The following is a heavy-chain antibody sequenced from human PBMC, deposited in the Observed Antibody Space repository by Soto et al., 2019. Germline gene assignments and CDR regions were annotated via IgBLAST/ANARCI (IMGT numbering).Heavy chain of an antibody. CDR1: RFSPCPRGMR. CDR3: ARTHVAIVATRHFDY. V-gene: IGHV2-70*01. Sequence: GPSLVNLPQTLTLPCTFSRFSPCPRGMRVSWIRQPPGKSLVLLALIDLDDDKYYSTSLRNRLTLSKDTSNTQVVRTLTNMDPADTATYSCARTHVAIVATRHFDYWGQGTLVTASS. CDR2: IDLDDDK. J-gene: IGHJ4*02. D-gene: IGHD5-12*01.